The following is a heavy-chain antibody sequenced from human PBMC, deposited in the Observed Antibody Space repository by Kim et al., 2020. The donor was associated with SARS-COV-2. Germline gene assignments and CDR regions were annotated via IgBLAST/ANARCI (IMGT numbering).Heavy chain of an antibody. V-gene: IGHV3-33*06. Sequence: SVKGRFTISRDNSKNTMYLQMNSLRAEDTAVYYCAKEEMGGSGWLGTFDYWGQGTLVTVSS. J-gene: IGHJ4*02. D-gene: IGHD6-19*01. CDR3: AKEEMGGSGWLGTFDY.